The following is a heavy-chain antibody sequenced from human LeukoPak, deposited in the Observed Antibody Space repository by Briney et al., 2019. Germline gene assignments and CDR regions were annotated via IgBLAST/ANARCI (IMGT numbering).Heavy chain of an antibody. Sequence: ASVKVSCKASGYTFTSYGISWVRQAPGQGLEWMGWISAYNGHTNYAQKIQGRVTMTTDTSTSTASMELRRLRSDATAVYYCARDLKLGYSSGRHPWGTGSSNDYWGQGTLVTVSS. CDR2: ISAYNGHT. CDR1: GYTFTSYG. CDR3: ARDLKLGYSSGRHPWGTGSSNDY. J-gene: IGHJ4*02. V-gene: IGHV1-18*01. D-gene: IGHD6-19*01.